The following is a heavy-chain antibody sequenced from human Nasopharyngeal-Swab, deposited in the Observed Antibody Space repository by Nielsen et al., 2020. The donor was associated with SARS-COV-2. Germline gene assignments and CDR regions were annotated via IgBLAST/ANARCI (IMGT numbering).Heavy chain of an antibody. CDR1: GGSISSGGYY. CDR3: ARAMIVVVINAFDI. D-gene: IGHD3-22*01. Sequence: LSLTCTVSGGSISSGGYYWSWIRQHPGKGLEWIGCIYYSGSTYYNPSLKSRVTISVDTSRNQFSLKLSSVTAADTAVYYCARAMIVVVINAFDIWGQGTMVTVSS. J-gene: IGHJ3*02. CDR2: IYYSGST. V-gene: IGHV4-31*03.